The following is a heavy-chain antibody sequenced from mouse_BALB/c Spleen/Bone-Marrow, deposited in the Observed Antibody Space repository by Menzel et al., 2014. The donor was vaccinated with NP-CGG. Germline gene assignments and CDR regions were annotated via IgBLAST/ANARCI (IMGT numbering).Heavy chain of an antibody. J-gene: IGHJ4*01. CDR1: GFSLTGYD. CDR3: ARDYGTGAMDY. CDR2: IWGDGST. Sequence: VKLVESGPGLVAPSQSLAITCTVSGFSLTGYDVKWVRQPPGKGLEWLGEIWGDGSTDYNSALKSRLSISKDNSKSQVFLKMNSLQTDDTARYYCARDYGTGAMDYWGQGTSVTVSS. V-gene: IGHV2-6-7*01. D-gene: IGHD1-1*01.